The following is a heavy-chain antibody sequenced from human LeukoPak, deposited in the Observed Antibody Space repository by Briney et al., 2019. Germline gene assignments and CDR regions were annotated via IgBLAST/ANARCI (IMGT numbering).Heavy chain of an antibody. Sequence: ASVKVSCKASGYTFTGYYMHWVRQAPGQGLEWMGWINPNSGGTNYAQKFQGRVTMTRDTSISTAYMELSRLRSDDTAAYYCARGPSTYCSSTSCRIGFYGMDVWGQGTTVTVSS. CDR2: INPNSGGT. J-gene: IGHJ6*02. V-gene: IGHV1-2*02. CDR3: ARGPSTYCSSTSCRIGFYGMDV. CDR1: GYTFTGYY. D-gene: IGHD2-2*01.